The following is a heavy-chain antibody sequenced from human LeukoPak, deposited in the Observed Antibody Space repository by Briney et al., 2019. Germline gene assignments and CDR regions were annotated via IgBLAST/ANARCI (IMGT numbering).Heavy chain of an antibody. J-gene: IGHJ5*02. CDR1: GYTFTNYG. Sequence: AASVKVSCKASGYTFTNYGISWVRQAPGQGLEWMGWISAYNGNTNYAQELQGRVTMTTDTSTSTAYMELRSLRSDDTAVYYCARDPHIVVVPAAIRGWFDPWGQGTLVTVSS. CDR3: ARDPHIVVVPAAIRGWFDP. D-gene: IGHD2-2*02. V-gene: IGHV1-18*01. CDR2: ISAYNGNT.